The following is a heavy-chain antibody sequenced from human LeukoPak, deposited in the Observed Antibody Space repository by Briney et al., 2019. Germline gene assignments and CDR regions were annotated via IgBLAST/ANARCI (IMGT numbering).Heavy chain of an antibody. CDR3: VTLGWFGEAYGMDV. D-gene: IGHD3-10*01. J-gene: IGHJ6*02. CDR2: FDHEDGET. V-gene: IGHV1-24*01. Sequence: ASVKVSCKVSGYTLTELSIHWVRQAPGKGLEWMGGFDHEDGETIYAQNFQGRVTMTEDKSTDTAYMELSSLRSEDTAVYYCVTLGWFGEAYGMDVWGQGTTVTVSS. CDR1: GYTLTELS.